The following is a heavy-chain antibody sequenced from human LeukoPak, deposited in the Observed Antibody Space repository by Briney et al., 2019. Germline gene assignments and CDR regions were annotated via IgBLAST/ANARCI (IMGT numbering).Heavy chain of an antibody. D-gene: IGHD6-19*01. V-gene: IGHV3-30*04. CDR1: GFTFTNYS. CDR2: ISYDGSNK. Sequence: GGSLRLSCAASGFTFTNYSMHWVRQAPGKGLEWVAVISYDGSNKYYADSVKGRVTISRDNSKDTLYLRMNSMKTEDTGVYYCARPREQWLIRSDAFDIWGQGTKVAVSS. CDR3: ARPREQWLIRSDAFDI. J-gene: IGHJ3*02.